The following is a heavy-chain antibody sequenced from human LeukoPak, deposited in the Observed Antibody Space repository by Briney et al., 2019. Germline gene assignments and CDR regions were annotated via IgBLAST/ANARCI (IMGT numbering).Heavy chain of an antibody. CDR3: ARRYGDYHGKYYFDY. Sequence: SETLSLTCTVSGGSISSSSYYWGWIRQPPGKGLEWIGSIYYSGSTYYNPSLKSRVTISVDTSKNQFSLKLSSVTAADTAVYYCARRYGDYHGKYYFDYWGQGTLVTVSS. J-gene: IGHJ4*02. CDR1: GGSISSSSYY. V-gene: IGHV4-39*01. D-gene: IGHD4-17*01. CDR2: IYYSGST.